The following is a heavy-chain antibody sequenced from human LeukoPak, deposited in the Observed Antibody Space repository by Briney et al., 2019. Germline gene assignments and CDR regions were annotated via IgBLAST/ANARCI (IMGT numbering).Heavy chain of an antibody. D-gene: IGHD3-9*01. CDR2: GIPIFGTA. CDR1: GGTFSSYA. CDR3: ASRFYDILTGYENYFDY. V-gene: IGHV1-69*13. J-gene: IGHJ4*02. Sequence: SVKVSCKASGGTFSSYAISWLRQAPAQGLDWMGGGIPIFGTANYAQKSQGRVTITADESTSTAYMELSSLRAEDTAVYYCASRFYDILTGYENYFDYWGQGTLVTVSS.